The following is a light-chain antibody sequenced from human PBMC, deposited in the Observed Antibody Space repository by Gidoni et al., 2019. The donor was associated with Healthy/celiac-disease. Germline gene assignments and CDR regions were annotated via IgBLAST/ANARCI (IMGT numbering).Light chain of an antibody. J-gene: IGKJ3*01. CDR2: DAS. CDR1: QSVSSSY. V-gene: IGKV3D-20*01. Sequence: EIVLTHSPATLSLSPGERATLSCGASQSVSSSYLAWYQQKPGLAPRLLIYDASSRATGIPDRCSGSGSGTDFTLTISRLEHEDFAVYYCQQYGSSLLFGPGTKVDIK. CDR3: QQYGSSLL.